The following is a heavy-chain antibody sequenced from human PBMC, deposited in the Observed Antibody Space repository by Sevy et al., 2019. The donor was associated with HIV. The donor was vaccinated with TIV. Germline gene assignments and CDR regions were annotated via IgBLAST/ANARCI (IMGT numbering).Heavy chain of an antibody. V-gene: IGHV4-59*01. Sequence: SETPSLTCTVSGGSISSYYWSWIRQPPGKGLEWIGYIYYSGSTNYNPSLKSRVTISVDTSKNQFSLKLSSVTAADTAMYYCARGYRVVPAAIGGAFDIWGQGTMVTVSS. CDR2: IYYSGST. D-gene: IGHD2-2*01. CDR1: GGSISSYY. J-gene: IGHJ3*02. CDR3: ARGYRVVPAAIGGAFDI.